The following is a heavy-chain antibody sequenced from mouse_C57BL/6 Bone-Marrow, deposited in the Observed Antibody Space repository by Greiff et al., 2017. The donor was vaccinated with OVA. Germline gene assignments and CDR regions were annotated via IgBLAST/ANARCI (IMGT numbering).Heavy chain of an antibody. CDR3: ARWTTAFAY. D-gene: IGHD1-2*01. CDR2: ISSGSSTI. Sequence: EVQGVESGGGLVQPGGSRKLSCAASGFTFSSFGMHWVRQAPEKGLEWVAYISSGSSTIYYADTVKGRFTISRDNPKNTLFLQMSSLRSEDTAMYDCARWTTAFAYWGQGTLVTVSA. J-gene: IGHJ3*01. V-gene: IGHV5-17*02. CDR1: GFTFSSFG.